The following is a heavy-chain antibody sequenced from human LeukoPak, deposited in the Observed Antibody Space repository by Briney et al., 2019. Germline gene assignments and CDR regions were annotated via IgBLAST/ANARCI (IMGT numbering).Heavy chain of an antibody. CDR2: INGDGTYT. CDR1: GFTFSNYW. CDR3: ARDASWAVNGY. D-gene: IGHD3-16*01. Sequence: PGGSLRLSCAASGFTFSNYWMHWVRQVPGKGLVWVSRINGDGTYTNYADSVRGRFTISRDNAKNTAYLQMNSLRVDDTAVYYCARDASWAVNGYWGQGTLVTVSS. V-gene: IGHV3-74*01. J-gene: IGHJ4*02.